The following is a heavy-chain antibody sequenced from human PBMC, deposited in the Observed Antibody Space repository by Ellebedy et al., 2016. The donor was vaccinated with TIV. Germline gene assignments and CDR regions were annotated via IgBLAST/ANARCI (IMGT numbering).Heavy chain of an antibody. CDR2: IRQEGDEI. D-gene: IGHD4-17*01. CDR3: ARRASYGDYAVQVNPWFDP. J-gene: IGHJ5*02. V-gene: IGHV3-7*01. CDR1: GFNFRSYW. Sequence: GGSLRLSCAASGFNFRSYWITWVRQAPGKGLEWMAKIRQEGDEIYYVESVKGRFTISRDNAKNSLFLQMNSLRVEDTAVYYCARRASYGDYAVQVNPWFDPWGQGTLVTVSS.